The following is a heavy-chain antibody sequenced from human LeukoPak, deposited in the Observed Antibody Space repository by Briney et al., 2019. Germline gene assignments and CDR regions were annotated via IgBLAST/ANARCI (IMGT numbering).Heavy chain of an antibody. CDR2: IYYSGSI. J-gene: IGHJ4*02. CDR3: ARENWRSKSIDFDS. V-gene: IGHV4-59*11. D-gene: IGHD6-6*01. Sequence: KLSETLSLTCTVSDGSISSHYWSWIRQPPGRGLEWMAYIYYSGSIDYNPSLKSRVTMSVDTSKNQFSLRLSSVTAADTAAYFCARENWRSKSIDFDSWGQGTLVTVSS. CDR1: DGSISSHY.